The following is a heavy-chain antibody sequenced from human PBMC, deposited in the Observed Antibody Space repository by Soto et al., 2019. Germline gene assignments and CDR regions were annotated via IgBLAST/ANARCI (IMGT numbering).Heavy chain of an antibody. Sequence: SETLSLTCAVYGGSFSGYYWSWIRQPPGKGLEWIGEINHSGSTNYNPSLKSRVTISVDTSKNQFSLKLSSVTAADTAVYYCARDPITIFGVAAKNWFDPWGQGTLVPSPQ. J-gene: IGHJ5*02. CDR1: GGSFSGYY. V-gene: IGHV4-34*01. CDR2: INHSGST. CDR3: ARDPITIFGVAAKNWFDP. D-gene: IGHD3-3*01.